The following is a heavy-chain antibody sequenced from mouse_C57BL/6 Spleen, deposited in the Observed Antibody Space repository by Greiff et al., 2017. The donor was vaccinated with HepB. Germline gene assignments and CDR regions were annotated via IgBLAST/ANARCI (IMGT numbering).Heavy chain of an antibody. D-gene: IGHD1-1*01. V-gene: IGHV1-55*01. CDR1: GYTFTSYW. CDR3: ARCYCGSRDMDY. J-gene: IGHJ4*01. CDR2: IYPGSGST. Sequence: VQLQQSGAELVKPGASVKMSCKASGYTFTSYWITWVKQRPGQGLEWIGDIYPGSGSTNYNEKFKSKATLTVDTSSSTAYMQLSSLTSEDSAVYYCARCYCGSRDMDYWGQGTSVTVSS.